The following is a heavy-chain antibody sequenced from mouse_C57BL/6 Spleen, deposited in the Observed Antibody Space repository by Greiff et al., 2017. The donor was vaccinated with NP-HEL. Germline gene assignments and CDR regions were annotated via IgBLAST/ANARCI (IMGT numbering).Heavy chain of an antibody. CDR3: AHGNYVGYAMDY. Sequence: QVQLQQSGPGLVQPSQSLSITCTVSGFSLTSYGVHWVRQSPGKGLEWLGVIWSGGSTDYNAAFISRLSISKDNSKSQVFFKMNSLQADDTAIYYCAHGNYVGYAMDYWGQGTSVTVSS. J-gene: IGHJ4*01. CDR2: IWSGGST. V-gene: IGHV2-2*01. CDR1: GFSLTSYG. D-gene: IGHD2-1*01.